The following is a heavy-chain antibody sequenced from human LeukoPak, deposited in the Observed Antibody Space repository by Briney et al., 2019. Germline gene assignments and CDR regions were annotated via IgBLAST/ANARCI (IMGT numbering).Heavy chain of an antibody. Sequence: ASVKVSYKVSGYTLTELSMHWVRQAPGKGLEWMGGFDPEDGETICAQKFQGRVTMTEDTSTDTAYMELSSLRSEDTAVYYCAQLSIAVAGNYYYYYMDVWGKGTTVTVSS. J-gene: IGHJ6*03. CDR1: GYTLTELS. CDR2: FDPEDGET. CDR3: AQLSIAVAGNYYYYYMDV. D-gene: IGHD6-19*01. V-gene: IGHV1-24*01.